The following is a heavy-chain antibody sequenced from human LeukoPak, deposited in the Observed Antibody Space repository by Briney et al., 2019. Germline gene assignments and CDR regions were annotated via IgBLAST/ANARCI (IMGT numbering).Heavy chain of an antibody. CDR3: ARARVGELLFDY. D-gene: IGHD3-10*01. J-gene: IGHJ4*02. V-gene: IGHV3-43*01. CDR1: GFTFDDYT. CDR2: ISWDGGST. Sequence: GGSLRLSCAASGFTFDDYTMHWVRQAPGKGLEWVSLISWDGGSTYYADSVKGRVTISRDNSKNSLYLQMNSLRTEDTALYYCARARVGELLFDYWGQGTLVTVSS.